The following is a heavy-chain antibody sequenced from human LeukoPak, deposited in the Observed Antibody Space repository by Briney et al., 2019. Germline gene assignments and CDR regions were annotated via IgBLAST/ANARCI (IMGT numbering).Heavy chain of an antibody. Sequence: SVKVSCKASGFTFTSSAVQWVRQARGQRLEWIGWIVVGSGNTNYAQKFRERVTITRDMSTSTAYMELSSLRSEDTAVYYCAAARGVPTDFDYWGQGTLVTVSS. CDR2: IVVGSGNT. D-gene: IGHD3-10*01. J-gene: IGHJ4*02. V-gene: IGHV1-58*01. CDR3: AAARGVPTDFDY. CDR1: GFTFTSSA.